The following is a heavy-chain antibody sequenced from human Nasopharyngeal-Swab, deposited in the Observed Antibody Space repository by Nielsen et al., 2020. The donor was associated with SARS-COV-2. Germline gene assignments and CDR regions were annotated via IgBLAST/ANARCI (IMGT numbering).Heavy chain of an antibody. J-gene: IGHJ3*02. Sequence: SETLSLTCTVSGGSISRYYWSWIRQPPGKGLEWIGYIYYSGSTNYNPSLKSRVTISVDTSKNQFSLKLSSVTAADTAVYYCARDSGTRQYYDFWSGYDAYAFDIWGQGTMVTVSS. CDR2: IYYSGST. D-gene: IGHD3-3*01. CDR1: GGSISRYY. CDR3: ARDSGTRQYYDFWSGYDAYAFDI. V-gene: IGHV4-59*01.